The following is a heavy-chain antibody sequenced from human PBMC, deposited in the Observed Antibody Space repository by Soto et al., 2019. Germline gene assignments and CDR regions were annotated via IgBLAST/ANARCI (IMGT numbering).Heavy chain of an antibody. J-gene: IGHJ6*02. CDR3: ARAGYCSGGSCSGMDV. CDR1: GGSISSGDYY. Sequence: ASETLSLTCTVSGGSISSGDYYWSWIRQPPGKGLEWIGYIYYSGSTYYNPSLKSRVTISVDTSKNQFSLKLSSVTAADTAVYYCARAGYCSGGSCSGMDVWGQGTTVTVSS. CDR2: IYYSGST. D-gene: IGHD2-15*01. V-gene: IGHV4-30-4*01.